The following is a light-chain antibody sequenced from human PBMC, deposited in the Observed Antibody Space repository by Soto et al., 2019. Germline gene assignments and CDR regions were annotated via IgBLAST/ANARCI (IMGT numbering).Light chain of an antibody. CDR3: SSYTSSTTYV. CDR1: SSDVGGYNY. V-gene: IGLV2-14*01. Sequence: QSALTQPASVSGSPGQSITISCTGTSSDVGGYNYVSWYQQHPGKVPKLMIYEVSNRPSGVSNRFSGSKSGNTASLTISGLQAEAEADYYCSSYTSSTTYVFGTGTKLTVL. J-gene: IGLJ1*01. CDR2: EVS.